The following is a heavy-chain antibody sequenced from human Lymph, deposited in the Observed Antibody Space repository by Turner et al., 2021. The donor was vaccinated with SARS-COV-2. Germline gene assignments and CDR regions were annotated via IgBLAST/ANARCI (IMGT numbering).Heavy chain of an antibody. CDR1: GGSISRYY. J-gene: IGHJ4*02. V-gene: IGHV4-59*08. CDR3: ARGFDY. Sequence: QVQLQESGPGLVKPSETLSLPCTVSGGSISRYYWGLIRQPPGKGLEVVWYNYYMWVPNYNPSLQVSVTISVDTSKNQFSLRLSSVTAADTAVYYCARGFDYWGQGTLVTVSS. CDR2: NYYMWVP.